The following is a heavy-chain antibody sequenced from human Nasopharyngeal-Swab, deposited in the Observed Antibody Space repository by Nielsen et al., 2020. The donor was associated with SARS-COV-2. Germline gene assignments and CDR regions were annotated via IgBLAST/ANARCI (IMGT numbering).Heavy chain of an antibody. CDR3: AGDYYYYYGMDV. V-gene: IGHV3-7*03. Sequence: GGSLRLSCAASGFTFSSYSMNWARQAPGKGLEWVANIKQDGSEKYYVDPVKGRFTISRDNAKNSLYLQMNSLRAEDTAVYYCAGDYYYYYGMDVWGQGTTVTVSS. CDR2: IKQDGSEK. CDR1: GFTFSSYS. J-gene: IGHJ6*02.